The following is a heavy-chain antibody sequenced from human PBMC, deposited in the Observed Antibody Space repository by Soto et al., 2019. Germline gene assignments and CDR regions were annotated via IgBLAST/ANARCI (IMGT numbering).Heavy chain of an antibody. CDR1: GGSISSGDYY. J-gene: IGHJ5*02. CDR2: IYYSGST. V-gene: IGHV4-30-4*01. D-gene: IGHD3-3*01. CDR3: ARGGDYDFWSGYYTGMVWFDP. Sequence: SETLSLTCTVSGGSISSGDYYWSWIRQPPGKGLEWIGYIYYSGSTYYNPSLKSRVTISVDTSKNQFSLKLSSVTAADTAVYYCARGGDYDFWSGYYTGMVWFDPWGQGTLVTVSS.